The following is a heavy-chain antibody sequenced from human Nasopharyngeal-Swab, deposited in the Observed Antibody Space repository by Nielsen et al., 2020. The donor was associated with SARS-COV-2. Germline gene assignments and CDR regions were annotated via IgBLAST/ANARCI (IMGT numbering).Heavy chain of an antibody. CDR3: ARGGTYYYDSTLSEIDY. D-gene: IGHD3-22*01. J-gene: IGHJ4*02. Sequence: LRLSCTVSGGSISSGDYYWSWIRQPPGKGLEWIGYIYYSGSTYYNPSLKSRVTISVDTSKNQFSLKLSSVTAADTAVYYCARGGTYYYDSTLSEIDYWGQGTLVTVSS. CDR1: GGSISSGDYY. V-gene: IGHV4-30-4*01. CDR2: IYYSGST.